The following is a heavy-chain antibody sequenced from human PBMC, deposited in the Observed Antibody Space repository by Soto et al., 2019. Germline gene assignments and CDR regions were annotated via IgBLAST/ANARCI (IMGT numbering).Heavy chain of an antibody. CDR1: GFTFSSYG. J-gene: IGHJ6*02. Sequence: PGGSLRLSCAASGFTFSSYGMHWVRQAPGKGLEWVAVISYDGSNKYYADSVKGRFTISRDNSKNTLYLQMNSLRAEDTAVYYCAKIPHYDILTGYYRYGMDVWGQGTTVTVSS. V-gene: IGHV3-30*18. D-gene: IGHD3-9*01. CDR2: ISYDGSNK. CDR3: AKIPHYDILTGYYRYGMDV.